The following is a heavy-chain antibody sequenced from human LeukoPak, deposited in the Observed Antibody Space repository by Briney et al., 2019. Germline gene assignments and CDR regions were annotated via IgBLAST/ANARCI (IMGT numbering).Heavy chain of an antibody. CDR1: GDSISSSSYY. V-gene: IGHV4-39*02. J-gene: IGHJ3*02. CDR2: IYYSGST. Sequence: SETLSLTCTVSGDSISSSSYYWGWIRQPPGKGLEWIGSIYYSGSTYYNPSLKSRVTISVDTSKNQFSLKLSSVTAADTAVYYCARELLWFGELLSRDAFDIWGQGTMVTVSS. D-gene: IGHD3-10*01. CDR3: ARELLWFGELLSRDAFDI.